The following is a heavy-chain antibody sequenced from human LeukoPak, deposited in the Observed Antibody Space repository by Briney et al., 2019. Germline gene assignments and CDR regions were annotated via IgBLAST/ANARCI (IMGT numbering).Heavy chain of an antibody. CDR3: ARTYGGNCDY. J-gene: IGHJ4*02. V-gene: IGHV6-1*01. CDR1: GDSVSSNNAA. CDR2: TYFRSKWYN. D-gene: IGHD4-23*01. Sequence: SQTLSLTCAISGDSVSSNNAAWNWIRQSPSRGFEWLGRTYFRSKWYNDYAASVKSRITVNPDTSKNHFSLQLSSVTLEDTAVYYCARTYGGNCDYWGQGTLVTVSS.